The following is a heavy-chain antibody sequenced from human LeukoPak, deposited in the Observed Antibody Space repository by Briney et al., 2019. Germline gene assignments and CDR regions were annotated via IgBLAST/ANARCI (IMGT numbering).Heavy chain of an antibody. D-gene: IGHD6-19*01. CDR3: ARDRMNIAVAGKFDY. Sequence: SETLSLTCAVSGFSISSSYYWGWIRQPPGKGLEWIGSIYHSGSTYYNPSLKSRVTISLDTSTNQFSLNLSCVTAADTAVYYCARDRMNIAVAGKFDYWGQGTLVTVSS. J-gene: IGHJ4*02. CDR1: GFSISSSYY. CDR2: IYHSGST. V-gene: IGHV4-38-2*02.